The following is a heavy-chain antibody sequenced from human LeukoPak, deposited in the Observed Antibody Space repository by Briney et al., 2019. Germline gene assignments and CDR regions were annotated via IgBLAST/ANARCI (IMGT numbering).Heavy chain of an antibody. V-gene: IGHV3-9*01. Sequence: GRSLRLSCAASGFTFDDYAMHWVRQAPGKGLEWVSGISWNSGSIGYADSVKGRFTISRDNAKNSQYLQMNSLRAEDTALYYCAKDSFAVAGRGPLDYWGQGTLVTVSS. CDR3: AKDSFAVAGRGPLDY. D-gene: IGHD6-19*01. CDR2: ISWNSGSI. CDR1: GFTFDDYA. J-gene: IGHJ4*02.